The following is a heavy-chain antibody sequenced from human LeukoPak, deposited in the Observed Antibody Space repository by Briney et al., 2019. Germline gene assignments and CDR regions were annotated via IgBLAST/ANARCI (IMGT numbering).Heavy chain of an antibody. Sequence: ASVKVSRKASGYTFTSYGISWVRQAPGQGLEWMGWISAYNGNTNYAQKLQGRVTMTTDTSTSTAYMELRSLRSDDTAVYYCARDTNYYGSGSYLYWFDPWGQGTLVTVSS. CDR2: ISAYNGNT. CDR1: GYTFTSYG. D-gene: IGHD3-10*01. J-gene: IGHJ5*02. CDR3: ARDTNYYGSGSYLYWFDP. V-gene: IGHV1-18*01.